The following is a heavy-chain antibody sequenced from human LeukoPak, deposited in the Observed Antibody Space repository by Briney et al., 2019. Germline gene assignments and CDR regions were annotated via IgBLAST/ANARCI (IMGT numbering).Heavy chain of an antibody. V-gene: IGHV4-34*01. CDR3: ARGPIVVVVAATPSWFDP. CDR1: GGSFSGYY. D-gene: IGHD2-15*01. J-gene: IGHJ5*02. CDR2: INHSGST. Sequence: SETLSLTCAVYGGSFSGYYWSWTRQPPGKGLEWIGEINHSGSTNYNPSLKSRVTIPVDTSKNQFSLKLSSVTAADTAVYYCARGPIVVVVAATPSWFDPWGQGTLVTVSS.